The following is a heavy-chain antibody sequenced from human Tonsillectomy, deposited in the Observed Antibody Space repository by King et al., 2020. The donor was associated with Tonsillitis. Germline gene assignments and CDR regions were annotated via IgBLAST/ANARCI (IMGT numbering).Heavy chain of an antibody. CDR2: LYYSGSS. CDR3: ALNFYGSGTYYEASEY. CDR1: GGSISSSSYY. Sequence: QLQESGPGLVKPSETLSLTCTVSGGSISSSSYYWGWIRQPPGKGLEWIGTLYYSGSSYYNPSLKSRVTRSVDTSKNQFSLKLSSVTAADTAVYYCALNFYGSGTYYEASEYWGQGTLVTVSS. V-gene: IGHV4-39*01. D-gene: IGHD3-10*01. J-gene: IGHJ4*02.